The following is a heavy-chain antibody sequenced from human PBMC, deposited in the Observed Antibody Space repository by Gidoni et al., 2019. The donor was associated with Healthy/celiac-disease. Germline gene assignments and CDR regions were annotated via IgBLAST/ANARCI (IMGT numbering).Heavy chain of an antibody. Sequence: QVQLQQWGAGLFMPAEVLILTCAGHGGSFSGYYWSWIRQPPGKGLEWIGEINHSGSTNYNPALKSRVTISVDTSKNQFSQKLSSVTAADTAVYYCARETSYDSSGFSPWGQGTLVTVSS. CDR2: INHSGST. CDR1: GGSFSGYY. CDR3: ARETSYDSSGFSP. V-gene: IGHV4-34*01. J-gene: IGHJ5*02. D-gene: IGHD3-22*01.